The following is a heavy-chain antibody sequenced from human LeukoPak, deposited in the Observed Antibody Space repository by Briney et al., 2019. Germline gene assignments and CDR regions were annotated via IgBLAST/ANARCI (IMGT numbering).Heavy chain of an antibody. D-gene: IGHD2-21*01. Sequence: AAVKVSCNASGYTFTGYYMHRGRQHPAQGLEWMGWINPNSGGTNSAQKFQGRGTITRDTSISTAYMQLRRMRSDDTASFYWARGASWHIDYWGQGTLVSVSS. CDR2: INPNSGGT. CDR1: GYTFTGYY. CDR3: ARGASWHIDY. J-gene: IGHJ4*02. V-gene: IGHV1-2*02.